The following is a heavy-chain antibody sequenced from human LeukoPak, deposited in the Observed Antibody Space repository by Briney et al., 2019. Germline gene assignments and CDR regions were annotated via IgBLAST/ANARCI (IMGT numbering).Heavy chain of an antibody. V-gene: IGHV1-18*01. CDR2: IGPDQGKIVT. J-gene: IGHJ4*02. D-gene: IGHD3-22*01. Sequence: ASVKVSCKASGYTFIVYGVSWVRQAPGQGLEWMGWIGPDQGKIVTNYAKNLQGRVTMTTDSSTNTAYMELSSLRSEDTAVYYCARGPITTRSHFDYWGQGTLVTVSS. CDR1: GYTFIVYG. CDR3: ARGPITTRSHFDY.